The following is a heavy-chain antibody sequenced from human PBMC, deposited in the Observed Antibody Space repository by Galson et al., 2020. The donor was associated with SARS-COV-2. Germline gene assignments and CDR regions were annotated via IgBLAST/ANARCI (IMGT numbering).Heavy chain of an antibody. V-gene: IGHV3-48*02. Sequence: GRSLRLSCAASEFTFSSYNMNWVSQAPGKGLEWVSFITSSSTTYYADSVKGRFTISRDNAKNSLYLQMSGLRDDDTALYYCSRGLSSSWPFSDFWGQGALVTVSS. CDR3: SRGLSSSWPFSDF. CDR1: EFTFSSYN. D-gene: IGHD6-13*01. CDR2: ITSSSTT. J-gene: IGHJ4*02.